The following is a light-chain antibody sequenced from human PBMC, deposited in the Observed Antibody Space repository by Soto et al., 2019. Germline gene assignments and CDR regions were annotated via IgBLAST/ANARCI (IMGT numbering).Light chain of an antibody. CDR2: GAS. Sequence: DIVLTQSPDTLSLSPGDRATLSCRASQSVSNYVAWYQQRPGQAPRLLIYGASTRATGIPARFSGSGSGTEFTLTISSLQSEDFAVYYCQQYNNWPRTFGQGTKVDIK. CDR1: QSVSNY. CDR3: QQYNNWPRT. J-gene: IGKJ1*01. V-gene: IGKV3-15*01.